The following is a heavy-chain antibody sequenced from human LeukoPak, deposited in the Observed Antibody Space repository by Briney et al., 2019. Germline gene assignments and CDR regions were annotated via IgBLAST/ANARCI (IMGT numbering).Heavy chain of an antibody. J-gene: IGHJ4*02. CDR1: GFTVSINY. V-gene: IGHV3-53*01. CDR3: ASRRGYSYGQVDY. Sequence: GGSLRLSCAASGFTVSINYMSWVRQAPGKGLEWVSVIYSGGSTCYADSVKGRFTISRDNSKNTLYLQMNSLRAEDTAVYYCASRRGYSYGQVDYWGQGTLVTVSS. CDR2: IYSGGST. D-gene: IGHD5-18*01.